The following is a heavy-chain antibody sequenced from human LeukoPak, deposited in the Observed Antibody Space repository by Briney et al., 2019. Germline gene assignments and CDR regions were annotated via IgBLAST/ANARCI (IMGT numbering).Heavy chain of an antibody. Sequence: GESLKISCKGSGYSFTSYWIGWVRQMPGKGLEWMGIIYPGDSDTRYSPSFQGQVTISADKSISTAYLQWSSLKASDTAMYYCARLSRPHILDTNWFDSWGQGSLVTISS. D-gene: IGHD3-9*01. CDR1: GYSFTSYW. CDR2: IYPGDSDT. CDR3: ARLSRPHILDTNWFDS. J-gene: IGHJ5*01. V-gene: IGHV5-51*01.